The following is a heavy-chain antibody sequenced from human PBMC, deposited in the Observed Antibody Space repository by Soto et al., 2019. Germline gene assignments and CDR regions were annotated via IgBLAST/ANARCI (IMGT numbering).Heavy chain of an antibody. Sequence: SETLSLTXAVSGYSISSGYYWGWIRQPPGKGLEWIGSIYHSGSTYYNPSLKSRVTISVDTSKNQFSLKLSSVTAADTAVYYCARAILLLQGDGVAFLEWYYDYYGMDVWGQGTTVTVSS. V-gene: IGHV4-38-2*01. CDR3: ARAILLLQGDGVAFLEWYYDYYGMDV. D-gene: IGHD3-3*02. J-gene: IGHJ6*02. CDR1: GYSISSGYY. CDR2: IYHSGST.